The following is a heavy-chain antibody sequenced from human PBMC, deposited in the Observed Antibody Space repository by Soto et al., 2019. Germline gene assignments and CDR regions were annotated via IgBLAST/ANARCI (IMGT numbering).Heavy chain of an antibody. CDR3: AKDLGFIAAAGLDY. J-gene: IGHJ4*02. D-gene: IGHD6-13*01. CDR1: GFTFSSYA. V-gene: IGHV3-30-3*01. CDR2: ISYNGSNK. Sequence: TGGSLRLSCAASGFTFSSYAMHWVRQAPGKGLEWVAVISYNGSNKYYADSVKGRFTISRDNSKNTLYLQMNSLKAEDTAVYYCAKDLGFIAAAGLDYWGQGTLVTVSS.